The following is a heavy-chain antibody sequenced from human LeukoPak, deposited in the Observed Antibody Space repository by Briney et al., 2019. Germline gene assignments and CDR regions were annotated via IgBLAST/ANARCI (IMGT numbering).Heavy chain of an antibody. V-gene: IGHV4-59*08. CDR2: IYYSGST. CDR3: ARHGLTNSGSLFDY. D-gene: IGHD6-19*01. CDR1: SGSISSYY. Sequence: SETLSLTCTVSSGSISSYYWSWIRQPPGMGLEWIGYIYYSGSTNYNPSLKSRVTISVDTSRNQFSLNLNSVTATDTAVYYCARHGLTNSGSLFDYWGQGTLVTVSS. J-gene: IGHJ4*02.